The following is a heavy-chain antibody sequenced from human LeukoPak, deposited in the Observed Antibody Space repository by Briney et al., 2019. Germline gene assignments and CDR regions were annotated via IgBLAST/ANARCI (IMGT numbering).Heavy chain of an antibody. CDR2: INWNGDST. CDR3: ARDLRVVITGSFDS. Sequence: GGSLRLSCAASGCSFDDYGLTWVRQAPGKGLEWVSGINWNGDSTDYADSVKGRFTISRDNAKNSLYLQMNSLRAEDTALYYCARDLRVVITGSFDSWGQGTLVTVSS. V-gene: IGHV3-20*04. CDR1: GCSFDDYG. D-gene: IGHD3-22*01. J-gene: IGHJ4*02.